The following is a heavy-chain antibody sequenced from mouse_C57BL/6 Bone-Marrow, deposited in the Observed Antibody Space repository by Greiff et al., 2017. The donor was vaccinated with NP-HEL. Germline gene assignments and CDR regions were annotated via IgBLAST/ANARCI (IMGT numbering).Heavy chain of an antibody. Sequence: EVKLVESGPGLAKPSQPLSLTCSVTGYSITSDYWNWIRKFPGNKLEYMGYISYSGSTYYNPSLKSRISITRDTSKNQYYLQLNSVTTEDTATYYCARSPLWLRRNYYAMDYWGQGTSVTVSS. V-gene: IGHV3-8*01. D-gene: IGHD2-2*01. J-gene: IGHJ4*01. CDR3: ARSPLWLRRNYYAMDY. CDR2: ISYSGST. CDR1: GYSITSDY.